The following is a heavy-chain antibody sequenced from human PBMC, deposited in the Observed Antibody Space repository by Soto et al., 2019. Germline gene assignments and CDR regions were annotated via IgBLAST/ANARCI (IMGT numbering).Heavy chain of an antibody. V-gene: IGHV4-31*03. CDR3: AMTTVANWFDP. CDR2: IYYSGST. D-gene: IGHD4-17*01. CDR1: GGSISSGGYY. J-gene: IGHJ5*02. Sequence: SETLSLTCTVSGGSISSGGYYWSWIRQHPGKGLEWIGYIYYSGSTYYNPSLKSRVTISVDTSKNQFSLKLSSVTAADTAVYYCAMTTVANWFDPWGQGTLVTVSS.